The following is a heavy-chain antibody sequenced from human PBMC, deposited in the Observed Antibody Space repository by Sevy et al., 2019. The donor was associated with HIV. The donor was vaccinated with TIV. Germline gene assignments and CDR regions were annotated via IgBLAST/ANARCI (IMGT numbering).Heavy chain of an antibody. CDR2: IWFDGSNT. J-gene: IGHJ4*02. Sequence: GGSLRLSCAAPGFTFSSYGMHWVRQAPGKGLEWVAVIWFDGSNTFYADSVKGRFTISRDIAKNTLHLQMNSLRAEDTAVYYCARDLEFYDYGAYGPSFMPDYWGQGTLVTVSS. CDR3: ARDLEFYDYGAYGPSFMPDY. CDR1: GFTFSSYG. V-gene: IGHV3-33*01. D-gene: IGHD4-17*01.